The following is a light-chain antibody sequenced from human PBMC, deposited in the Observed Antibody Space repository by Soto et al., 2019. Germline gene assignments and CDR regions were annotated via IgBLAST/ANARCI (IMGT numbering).Light chain of an antibody. CDR2: DVT. CDR1: SSDVGGYDY. J-gene: IGLJ3*02. V-gene: IGLV2-11*01. Sequence: QSFLTQPRSVSGSPGQSVTISCTGTSSDVGGYDYVSWFQHHPGKVPKLMIYDVTKRPSGVPDRFSASKSGNTASLTISGLQAEDEADYYCCSYGGYFWVFGGGTKLTVL. CDR3: CSYGGYFWV.